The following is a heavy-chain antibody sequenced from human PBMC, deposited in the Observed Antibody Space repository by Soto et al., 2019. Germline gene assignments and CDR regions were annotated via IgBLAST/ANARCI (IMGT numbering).Heavy chain of an antibody. CDR3: ARQSEYYYASGRAAPLYGMDV. D-gene: IGHD3-10*01. V-gene: IGHV4-39*01. J-gene: IGHJ6*02. Sequence: PSETLSLTCTVSGGSISSGGYYWSWIRQHPGKGLEWIGYIYYSGSTYSNPSLKSRLTISADTSKNQFSLKLSSVTAADTAVYFCARQSEYYYASGRAAPLYGMDVWGQGTTVTVSS. CDR2: IYYSGST. CDR1: GGSISSGGYY.